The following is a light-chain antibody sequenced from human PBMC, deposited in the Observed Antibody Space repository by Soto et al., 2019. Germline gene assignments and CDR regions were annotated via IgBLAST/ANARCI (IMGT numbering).Light chain of an antibody. CDR2: GAS. J-gene: IGKJ1*01. CDR3: QQYNNWPWT. CDR1: QSVSSN. Sequence: EKVMTQSPATLSVSPGERATLSCRASQSVSSNLAWYQQKPGQAPRLLIYGASTRATGIPARFSGSGSGTEFTLTISSLQSEDFAVYYCQQYNNWPWTFGQGIKVEIK. V-gene: IGKV3-15*01.